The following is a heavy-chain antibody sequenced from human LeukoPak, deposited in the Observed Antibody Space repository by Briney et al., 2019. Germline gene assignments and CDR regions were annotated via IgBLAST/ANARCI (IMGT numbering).Heavy chain of an antibody. D-gene: IGHD6-13*01. CDR3: ARDSPNPNSSSWYRTSLARWYYGMDV. CDR2: IYYSGST. CDR1: GGSFSSGSYY. Sequence: PSETLSLTCTVSGGSFSSGSYYWSWIRQPPGKGLEWIGYIYYSGSTNYNPSLKSRVTISVDKSKNQFSLKLSSVTAADTAVYYCARDSPNPNSSSWYRTSLARWYYGMDVWGQGTTVTVSS. V-gene: IGHV4-61*01. J-gene: IGHJ6*02.